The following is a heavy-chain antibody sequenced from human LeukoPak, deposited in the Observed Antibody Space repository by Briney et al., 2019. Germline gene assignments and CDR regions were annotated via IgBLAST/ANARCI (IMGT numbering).Heavy chain of an antibody. CDR1: GYSITSYW. D-gene: IGHD6-19*01. V-gene: IGHV5-51*01. J-gene: IGHJ4*02. Sequence: GESLKISCKGSGYSITSYWIGWVRQMPGKGLEWMGIIYTGGSDTRYNASFQGQVTISADKTISTAYLEWSSLKASDTAMYYCATHGGQWLASAFVYWGQGTLVTVSS. CDR3: ATHGGQWLASAFVY. CDR2: IYTGGSDT.